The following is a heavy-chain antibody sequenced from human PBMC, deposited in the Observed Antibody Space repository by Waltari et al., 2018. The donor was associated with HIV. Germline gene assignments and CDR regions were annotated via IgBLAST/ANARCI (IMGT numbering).Heavy chain of an antibody. CDR2: FWSDGAEI. CDR3: ARGYSSSRWIPLYH. V-gene: IGHV3-33*01. Sequence: QVQLVESGGGVVQPGTSLTLSCAVSGFPFSNFALHWVRQSPGKRLEWLAVFWSDGAEISYADSVKGRFTISKDSSQKTLYLHLTSLRAEDTALYYCARGYSSSRWIPLYHWGRGTLVTVSS. D-gene: IGHD6-6*01. J-gene: IGHJ4*02. CDR1: GFPFSNFA.